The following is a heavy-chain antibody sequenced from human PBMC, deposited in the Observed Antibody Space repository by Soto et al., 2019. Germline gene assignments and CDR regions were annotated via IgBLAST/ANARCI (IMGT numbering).Heavy chain of an antibody. D-gene: IGHD2-15*01. Sequence: HPGGSLRLSCAASGFTFSNYGMHWVRQAPGKGLEWVSLISYDETNTFYSDSVKGRFTISRDNSRNTLYLHMGSLRTDDTAVYYCAKRGGTTNSVFDYWGQGTLVTVS. J-gene: IGHJ4*02. CDR1: GFTFSNYG. V-gene: IGHV3-30*18. CDR3: AKRGGTTNSVFDY. CDR2: ISYDETNT.